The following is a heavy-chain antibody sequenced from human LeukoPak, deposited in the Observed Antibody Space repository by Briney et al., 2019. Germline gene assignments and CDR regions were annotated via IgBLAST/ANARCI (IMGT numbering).Heavy chain of an antibody. V-gene: IGHV3-11*01. CDR1: GFTFSDYY. J-gene: IGHJ3*02. Sequence: GGSLRLSCAASGFTFSDYYMSWIRQAPGKGLEWVSYISSSGSTIYYADSVKGRFTISRHNSKNTLYLQMNSLRAEDTAVYYCARVSLTYYYDSSALPDAFDIWGQGTMVTVSS. CDR2: ISSSGSTI. D-gene: IGHD3-22*01. CDR3: ARVSLTYYYDSSALPDAFDI.